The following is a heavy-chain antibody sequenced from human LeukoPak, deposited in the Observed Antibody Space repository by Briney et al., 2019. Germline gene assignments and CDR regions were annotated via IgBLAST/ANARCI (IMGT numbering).Heavy chain of an antibody. V-gene: IGHV3-23*01. Sequence: PGGSLRLSCAASGFTVSSYAMSWVRQAPGKGLEWVSAISGSGSSTYYADSVKGRFTISRDNSKNTLYLQMNSLRAEDTAVYFCAKDTIGYYRPFDYWGQGTPVTVSS. CDR2: ISGSGSST. CDR1: GFTVSSYA. D-gene: IGHD3-3*01. CDR3: AKDTIGYYRPFDY. J-gene: IGHJ4*02.